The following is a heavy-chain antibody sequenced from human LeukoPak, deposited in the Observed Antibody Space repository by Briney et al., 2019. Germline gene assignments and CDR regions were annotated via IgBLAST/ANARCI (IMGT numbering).Heavy chain of an antibody. Sequence: SETLSLTCTVSGGSISSYYWSWIRQPPGKGLEWIGYIYTSGSTNYNPSLKSRVTISVDTSKNQFSLKLSSVTAADTAVYYCARHAGYYYDSRGSWFDPWGQGTLVTLSS. D-gene: IGHD3-22*01. CDR3: ARHAGYYYDSRGSWFDP. V-gene: IGHV4-4*09. J-gene: IGHJ5*02. CDR1: GGSISSYY. CDR2: IYTSGST.